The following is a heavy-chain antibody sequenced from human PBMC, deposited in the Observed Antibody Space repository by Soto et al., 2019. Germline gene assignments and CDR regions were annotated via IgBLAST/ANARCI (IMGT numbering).Heavy chain of an antibody. J-gene: IGHJ3*02. CDR1: GYTFTSYG. D-gene: IGHD6-13*01. V-gene: IGHV1-18*04. CDR2: ISAYNGNT. CDR3: ARNRDDSSSWDDFDI. Sequence: GSSVKVSCKASGYTFTSYGISWVRQAPGQGLEWMGWISAYNGNTNYAQKLQGRVTMTTDTSTSTAYMELRSLRSDDTAVYYCARNRDDSSSWDDFDIWGQGTMVTVSS.